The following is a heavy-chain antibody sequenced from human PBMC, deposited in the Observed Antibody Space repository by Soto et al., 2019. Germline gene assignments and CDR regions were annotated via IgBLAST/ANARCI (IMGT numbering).Heavy chain of an antibody. J-gene: IGHJ4*02. CDR3: AILKLRDCSSTSCYAFNY. V-gene: IGHV3-9*01. Sequence: GGSLRLSCAASGFTFDDYAMHWVRQAPGKGLEWVSGISWNSGSIGYADSVKGRFTISRDNAKNSLYLQMNSLRAEDTALYYCAILKLRDCSSTSCYAFNYWGQGTLVTVSS. CDR1: GFTFDDYA. CDR2: ISWNSGSI. D-gene: IGHD2-2*01.